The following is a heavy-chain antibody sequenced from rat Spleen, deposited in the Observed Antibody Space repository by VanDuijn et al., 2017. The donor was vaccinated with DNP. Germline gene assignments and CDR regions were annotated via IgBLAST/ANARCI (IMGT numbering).Heavy chain of an antibody. V-gene: IGHV5S10*01. CDR3: ATQLTTVAPMDA. Sequence: EVQLVESGGGLVQPGRSLKLSCAASGFTFSDYNMAWVRQAPKKGLEWVATIIYDGSRTYYRDSVKGRFTISRDNAKSTLYLQMDSLRSEDTATYYCATQLTTVAPMDAWGQGTSVTVSS. D-gene: IGHD1-3*01. J-gene: IGHJ4*01. CDR1: GFTFSDYN. CDR2: IIYDGSRT.